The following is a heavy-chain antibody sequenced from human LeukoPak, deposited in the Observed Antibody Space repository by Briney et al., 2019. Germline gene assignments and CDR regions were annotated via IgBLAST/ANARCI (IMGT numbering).Heavy chain of an antibody. V-gene: IGHV3-21*01. CDR1: GFTFDDYG. Sequence: GGSLRLSCAASGFTFDDYGMSWVRQAPGKGLEWVSSISSSSSYIYYADSVKGRFTISRDNAKNSLYLQMNSLRAEDTAVYYCARDANTGSGDFDYWGQGTLVTVSS. CDR2: ISSSSSYI. D-gene: IGHD3-10*01. J-gene: IGHJ4*02. CDR3: ARDANTGSGDFDY.